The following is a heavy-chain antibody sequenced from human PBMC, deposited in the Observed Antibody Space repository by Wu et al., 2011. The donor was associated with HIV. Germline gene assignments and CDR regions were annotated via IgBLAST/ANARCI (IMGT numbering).Heavy chain of an antibody. V-gene: IGHV1-46*01. D-gene: IGHD4-11*01. Sequence: QVQVVQSGAEVKKPGASVKVSCKASGYTFTNYYMHWVRQAPGQGLEWMGTINPSGGGTSYAQKFQGRVTMTRDTSTSTGYMELSSLRSEDTAVYYXARGSTSRTYGTTPDYYYYYMDVWGKGTTVTVSS. CDR3: ARGSTSRTYGTTPDYYYYYMDV. CDR2: INPSGGGT. CDR1: GYTFTNYY. J-gene: IGHJ6*03.